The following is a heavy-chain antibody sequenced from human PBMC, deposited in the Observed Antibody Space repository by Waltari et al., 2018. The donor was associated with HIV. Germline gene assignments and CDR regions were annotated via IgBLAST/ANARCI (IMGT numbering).Heavy chain of an antibody. CDR2: ITPHNSQT. Sequence: QVQLVQSGIDVKKPGASVKVSCKASGSSFSNYGIAWVRQAPGQGLEWMGWITPHNSQTNYAQKFHDRLTMTTDTSTNTAYMELRSLRSDDTAVYYCARTIFGVVIQDGGEGHWFGPWGQGTLVTVSS. CDR1: GSSFSNYG. CDR3: ARTIFGVVIQDGGEGHWFGP. V-gene: IGHV1-18*01. D-gene: IGHD3-3*01. J-gene: IGHJ5*02.